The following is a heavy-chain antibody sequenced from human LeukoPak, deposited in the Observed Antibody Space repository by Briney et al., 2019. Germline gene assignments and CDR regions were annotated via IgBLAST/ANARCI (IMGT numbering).Heavy chain of an antibody. Sequence: GGSLRLSCAASGFTFSSYSMNWVRQAPGKGLEWVSYISSSTSATYYADSVRGRFTISRDNAKNSLYLQMNSLRAEDTAVYYCARDARYGDYVDYWGQVTLVTVSS. V-gene: IGHV3-48*01. J-gene: IGHJ4*02. CDR1: GFTFSSYS. CDR2: ISSSTSAT. D-gene: IGHD4-17*01. CDR3: ARDARYGDYVDY.